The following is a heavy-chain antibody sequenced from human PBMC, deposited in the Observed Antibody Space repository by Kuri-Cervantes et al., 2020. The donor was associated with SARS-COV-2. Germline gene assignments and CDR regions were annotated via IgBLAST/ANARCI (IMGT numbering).Heavy chain of an antibody. D-gene: IGHD6-6*01. V-gene: IGHV4-4*07. CDR2: IYTSGST. J-gene: IGHJ4*02. CDR3: ARDAYSSSSMYYFDY. Sequence: GSLRLSCTVSGGSISSYSWSWIRQPAGKGLEWIGRIYTSGSTNYNPSLKSRVTMSVDTSKNQFSLKLSSVTAADTAVYYCARDAYSSSSMYYFDYWGQGTLVTVSS. CDR1: GGSISSYS.